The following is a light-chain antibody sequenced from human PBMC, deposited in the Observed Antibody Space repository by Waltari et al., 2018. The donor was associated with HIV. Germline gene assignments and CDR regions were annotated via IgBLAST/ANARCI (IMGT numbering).Light chain of an antibody. CDR2: GAS. Sequence: EIVLTQSPGTLSLSPGQRATLSCRASQSVSSNYLAWYQHKPGQAPRLLIYGASRRAAGIPDRFSGSGSGTDFTLIISRLEPEDLAVYYCQLFGTSPPFTFGPGTKVDIK. CDR1: QSVSSNY. CDR3: QLFGTSPPFT. V-gene: IGKV3-20*01. J-gene: IGKJ3*01.